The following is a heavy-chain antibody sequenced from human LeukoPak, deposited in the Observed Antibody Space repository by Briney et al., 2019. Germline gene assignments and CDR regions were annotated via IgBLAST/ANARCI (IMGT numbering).Heavy chain of an antibody. J-gene: IGHJ4*02. CDR1: GYTFTSYY. CDR2: INPSGGST. D-gene: IGHD2/OR15-2a*01. CDR3: ARAFLNKDY. Sequence: GASVKVSCKASGYTFTSYYMHWVRQAPGQGLEWMGIINPSGGSTTYAQKFQGRVTMTTDTSTSTAYMELRSLRSDDTAVYYCARAFLNKDYWGQGTLVTVSS. V-gene: IGHV1-46*01.